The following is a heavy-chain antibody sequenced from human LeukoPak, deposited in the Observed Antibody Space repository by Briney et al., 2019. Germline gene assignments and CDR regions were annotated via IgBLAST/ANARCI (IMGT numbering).Heavy chain of an antibody. CDR3: VRDGPHPTLDFDY. CDR1: GFSFSTFG. V-gene: IGHV3-21*01. J-gene: IGHJ4*02. Sequence: GGSLRLSCTASGFSFSTFGMNWVRQAPGKGLEWVSSISGTSAYIYYADSLRGRFTISRDNAKNSLYLQVNSLRAEDTAVYYCVRDGPHPTLDFDYWGQGTLVAVSS. CDR2: ISGTSAYI.